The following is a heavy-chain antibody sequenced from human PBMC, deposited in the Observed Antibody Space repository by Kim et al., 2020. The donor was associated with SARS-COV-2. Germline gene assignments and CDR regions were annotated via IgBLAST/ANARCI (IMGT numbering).Heavy chain of an antibody. J-gene: IGHJ4*02. CDR3: ARGAYGEVSFHY. V-gene: IGHV1-18*04. D-gene: IGHD4-17*01. CDR2: ISARDGYA. Sequence: ASVKVSCKASGYIFSTYGFSWVRQAPGQGLELLGWISARDGYAHYAQKVQGRVTMTTETSSNTAYMELWRLRSDDTAMYYCARGAYGEVSFHYWGLGTLV. CDR1: GYIFSTYG.